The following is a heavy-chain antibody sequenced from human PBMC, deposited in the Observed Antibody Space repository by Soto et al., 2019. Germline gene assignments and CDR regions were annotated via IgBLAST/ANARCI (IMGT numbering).Heavy chain of an antibody. V-gene: IGHV4-59*01. J-gene: IGHJ5*02. CDR3: ARGWGSSSSDWFDP. CDR2: IYYSGST. D-gene: IGHD6-6*01. Sequence: QVQLQESGPGLVKPSETLSLTCTVSGVSISSYYWSWIRQPPGKGLEWIGYIYYSGSTNYNPSLKSRVTISVDTSKNQFSLNLSSVTAADTAVYYCARGWGSSSSDWFDPWGQGTLVTVSS. CDR1: GVSISSYY.